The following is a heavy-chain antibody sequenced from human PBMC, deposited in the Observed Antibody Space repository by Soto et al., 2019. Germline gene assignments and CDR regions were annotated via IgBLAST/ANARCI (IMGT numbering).Heavy chain of an antibody. CDR2: IIPIFGTA. Sequence: SVKVSCKASGGTFSSYAISWVRQAPGQGLEWMGGIIPIFGTANYAQKFQGRVTITADESTSTAYMELSSLRSEDTAVYYCARELDDSSGYQDSNWFDPWGQGTLVTVSS. D-gene: IGHD3-22*01. J-gene: IGHJ5*02. CDR3: ARELDDSSGYQDSNWFDP. CDR1: GGTFSSYA. V-gene: IGHV1-69*13.